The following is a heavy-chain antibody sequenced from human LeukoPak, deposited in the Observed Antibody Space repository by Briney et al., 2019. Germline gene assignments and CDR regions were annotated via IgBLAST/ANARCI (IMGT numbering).Heavy chain of an antibody. CDR3: ARDFGSSSGSCKD. CDR1: GFTFSSYS. CDR2: IYHSGST. J-gene: IGHJ4*02. V-gene: IGHV4-38-2*02. D-gene: IGHD1-26*01. Sequence: GSLRLSCAASGFTFSSYSMNWVRQPPGKGLEWTGSIYHSGSTYYNPSLKSRVTISVDTSKNQFSLKLSSVTAADTAVYYCARDFGSSSGSCKDWGRGTLVTVSS.